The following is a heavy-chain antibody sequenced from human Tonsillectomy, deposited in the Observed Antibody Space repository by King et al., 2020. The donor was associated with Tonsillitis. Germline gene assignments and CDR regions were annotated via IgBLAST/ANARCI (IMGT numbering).Heavy chain of an antibody. CDR1: GGPISSSSYY. Sequence: LQLQESGPGLVKPSETLSLTCTVPGGPISSSSYYWGWIRQPPGKGLEWIGSIYYSGSTYYNPSLKRRVTISVDTSKNQFSLKLRSVTAAYTAVYYCARREVGATPLFDYWGQGTLVTVSS. J-gene: IGHJ4*02. V-gene: IGHV4-39*01. CDR3: ARREVGATPLFDY. CDR2: IYYSGST. D-gene: IGHD1-26*01.